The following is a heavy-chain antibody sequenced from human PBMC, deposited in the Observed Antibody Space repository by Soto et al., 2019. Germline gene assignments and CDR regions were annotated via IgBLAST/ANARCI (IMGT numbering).Heavy chain of an antibody. D-gene: IGHD3-3*01. J-gene: IGHJ3*02. V-gene: IGHV4-30-4*01. Sequence: SETLSLTCTFSGGSISSGDYYLSCLLQPPLKVLEWIGYIYYSGSTYYNPSLKSRVTISVDTSKNQFSLKLSSVTAADTAVYYCARGYGGDFWSGYENAFDIWGQGTMVTVSS. CDR1: GGSISSGDYY. CDR2: IYYSGST. CDR3: ARGYGGDFWSGYENAFDI.